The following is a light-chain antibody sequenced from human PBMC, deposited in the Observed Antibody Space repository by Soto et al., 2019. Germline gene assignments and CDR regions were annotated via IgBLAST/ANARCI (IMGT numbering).Light chain of an antibody. CDR1: SSNIGSNY. CDR3: AAWDDSLSGWV. CDR2: RNN. V-gene: IGLV1-47*01. Sequence: VVTQPPSASGTPGQRVTISCSGSSSNIGSNYVYWYQQLPGTAPKLLIYRNNQRPSGVPDRFSGSKSGTSASLAISGLRSEDEADYYCAAWDDSLSGWVFGGGTQLTVL. J-gene: IGLJ3*02.